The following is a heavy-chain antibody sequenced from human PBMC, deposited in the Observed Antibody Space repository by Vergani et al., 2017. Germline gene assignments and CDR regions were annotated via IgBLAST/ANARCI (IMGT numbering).Heavy chain of an antibody. V-gene: IGHV5-51*01. Sequence: EVQLVQSGAEVKKPGESLKISCKGSGYSFTSYWIGWVRQMPGKGLEWMGIIYPGDSDTRYSPSFQGQVTISADKSISTASLQWSSLKASDTAMYYCARYRYYYDSSGSLNYYYYYGMDVWGQGTTVTVSS. CDR1: GYSFTSYW. CDR2: IYPGDSDT. J-gene: IGHJ6*02. CDR3: ARYRYYYDSSGSLNYYYYYGMDV. D-gene: IGHD3-22*01.